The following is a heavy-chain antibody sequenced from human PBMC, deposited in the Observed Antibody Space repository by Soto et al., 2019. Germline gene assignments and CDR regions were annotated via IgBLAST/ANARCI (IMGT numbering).Heavy chain of an antibody. CDR3: AKGDDILTGYYVANY. D-gene: IGHD3-9*01. CDR1: VFTFRNYA. Sequence: GSLRLACEASVFTFRNYAMSWVRQAPGKGLEWVSGISGSGGRTYYADSVKGRFTLSRDNSKNTLYLQMSSLRAEDTAVYYCAKGDDILTGYYVANYWGQGTQVTVSS. CDR2: ISGSGGRT. V-gene: IGHV3-23*01. J-gene: IGHJ4*02.